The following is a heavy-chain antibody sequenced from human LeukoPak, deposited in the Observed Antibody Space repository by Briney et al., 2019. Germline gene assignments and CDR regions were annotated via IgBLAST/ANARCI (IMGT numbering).Heavy chain of an antibody. Sequence: GESLKISCKGSGYTFSSYWIGWVRQMPGKGLEWMGIIYPGDSDTRYSPSLQGQATISVDTSIGTAYLQWSSLKASDTAIYYCARQNDFRLDYWGQGTLVTVSS. CDR3: ARQNDFRLDY. J-gene: IGHJ4*02. D-gene: IGHD3-3*01. V-gene: IGHV5-51*01. CDR2: IYPGDSDT. CDR1: GYTFSSYW.